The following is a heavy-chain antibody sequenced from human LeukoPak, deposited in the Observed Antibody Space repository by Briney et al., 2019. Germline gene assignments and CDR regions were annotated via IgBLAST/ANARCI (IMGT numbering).Heavy chain of an antibody. Sequence: GASVKVSCKASGYTFTGHYMHWVRQAPGQGIEWTGWINPNNGGTNYAQKFQGRVTMTRDTSISTAYMELSRLRSDDTAVYYCARGYALYSGRYIDFDYWGQGTLVTVSS. D-gene: IGHD1-26*01. CDR1: GYTFTGHY. CDR2: INPNNGGT. V-gene: IGHV1-2*02. CDR3: ARGYALYSGRYIDFDY. J-gene: IGHJ4*02.